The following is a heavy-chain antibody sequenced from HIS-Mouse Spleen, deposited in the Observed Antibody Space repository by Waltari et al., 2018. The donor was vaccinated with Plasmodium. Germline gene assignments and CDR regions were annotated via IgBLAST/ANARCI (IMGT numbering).Heavy chain of an antibody. CDR3: ARRGGSYYYFDY. CDR1: GGSISSSSYY. D-gene: IGHD1-26*01. V-gene: IGHV4-39*01. Sequence: QLQLQESGPGLVKPSETLSLTCTVSGGSISSSSYYWGWIRPPPGKGLEWIGSIYYSGSTNYNPSLKSRVTISVDTSKNQFSLKLSSVTAADTAVYYCARRGGSYYYFDYWGQGTLVTVSS. CDR2: IYYSGST. J-gene: IGHJ4*02.